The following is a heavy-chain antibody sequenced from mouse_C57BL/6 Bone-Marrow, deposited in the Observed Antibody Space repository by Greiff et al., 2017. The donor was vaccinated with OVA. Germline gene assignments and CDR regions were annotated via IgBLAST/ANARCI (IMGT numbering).Heavy chain of an antibody. V-gene: IGHV5-17*01. Sequence: EVHLVESGGGLVKPGGSLKLSCAASGFTFSDYGMHWVRQAPEKGLEWVAYISSGSSTIYYADTVKGRFTISRDNAKNTLFLQMTSLRAEDTAMYYCATGTGDYWGQGTTLTVSS. D-gene: IGHD4-1*01. CDR3: ATGTGDY. CDR1: GFTFSDYG. J-gene: IGHJ2*01. CDR2: ISSGSSTI.